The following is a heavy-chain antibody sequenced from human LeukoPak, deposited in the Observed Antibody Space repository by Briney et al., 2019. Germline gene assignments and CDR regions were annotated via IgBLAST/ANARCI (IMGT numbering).Heavy chain of an antibody. CDR3: AREINYSIWFDP. J-gene: IGHJ5*02. V-gene: IGHV1-18*01. CDR2: INAYNGNT. D-gene: IGHD4-11*01. Sequence: ASVKVSCKASGYTFSSYGFSWVRQAPGQGLEWMGWINAYNGNTNYAQKLQGRVTMTTDTSTSTAYMELRSLRSDDTAVYYCAREINYSIWFDPWGQGTLVTVSS. CDR1: GYTFSSYG.